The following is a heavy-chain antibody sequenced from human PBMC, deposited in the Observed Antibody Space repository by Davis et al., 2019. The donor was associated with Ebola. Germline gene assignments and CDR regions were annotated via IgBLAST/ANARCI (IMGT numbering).Heavy chain of an antibody. CDR2: IKEDGSEK. J-gene: IGHJ6*02. Sequence: PGESLKISCAASGFTFSSYWMSWVRQAPGKGLEWVANIKEDGSEKYYVDSVKGRFTISRDNAKNSLYLQMNSLRAEDTALYYCARALDCSGGSCYSEMFYYYFMDVWGQGTTVTVSS. CDR3: ARALDCSGGSCYSEMFYYYFMDV. V-gene: IGHV3-7*01. CDR1: GFTFSSYW. D-gene: IGHD2-15*01.